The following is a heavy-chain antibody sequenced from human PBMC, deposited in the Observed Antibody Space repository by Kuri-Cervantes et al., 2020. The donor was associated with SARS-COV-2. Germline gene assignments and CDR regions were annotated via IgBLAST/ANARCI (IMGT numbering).Heavy chain of an antibody. Sequence: SVKVSCKASGGTFSSYAVTWVRQASGRGLEWMGRIIPLFGTTIYAENFRGRVTLTADKSTNTAYMELSSLRSEDTAVYYCARPYCTSSTCYDGTFDSWGQGTLVTVSS. J-gene: IGHJ4*02. D-gene: IGHD2-2*01. CDR1: GGTFSSYA. CDR3: ARPYCTSSTCYDGTFDS. V-gene: IGHV1-69*06. CDR2: IIPLFGTT.